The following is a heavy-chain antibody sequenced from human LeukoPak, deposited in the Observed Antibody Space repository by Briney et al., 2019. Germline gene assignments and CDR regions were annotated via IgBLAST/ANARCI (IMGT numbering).Heavy chain of an antibody. J-gene: IGHJ4*02. Sequence: GGSLRLSCAASGFTFSSYGMNWVRQAPGKGLEWVSGISYSGGSTYYADSVKGRFTISRDNSKNTLCLQMNSLRAEDTAVYYCARDPPSVAGTFDSWGQGTLVTAAS. V-gene: IGHV3-23*01. CDR2: ISYSGGST. CDR1: GFTFSSYG. D-gene: IGHD6-19*01. CDR3: ARDPPSVAGTFDS.